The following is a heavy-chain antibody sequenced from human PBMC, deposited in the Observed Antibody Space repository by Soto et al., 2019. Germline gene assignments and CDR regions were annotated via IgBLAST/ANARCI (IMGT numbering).Heavy chain of an antibody. CDR3: ARDMVRGVMIAFDI. D-gene: IGHD3-10*01. CDR2: ISAYNGNT. CDR1: GYTFTSYG. V-gene: IGHV1-18*04. J-gene: IGHJ3*02. Sequence: ASVKVSCKASGYTFTSYGISWVRQAPGQGLEWMGRISAYNGNTNYAQKLQGRVTMTTDTSTSTAYMELRSRRSEPTAVYYWARDMVRGVMIAFDIWRQRTMVTVSS.